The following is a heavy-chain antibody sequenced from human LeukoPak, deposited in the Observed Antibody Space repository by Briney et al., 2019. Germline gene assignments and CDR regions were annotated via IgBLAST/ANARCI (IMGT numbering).Heavy chain of an antibody. CDR1: GFRFSSYA. V-gene: IGHV3-15*01. J-gene: IGHJ6*03. CDR3: TTASSTSAKYYYYMDV. D-gene: IGHD2-2*01. CDR2: IKSKTDGGTT. Sequence: PGGSLRLSCAASGFRFSSYAMSWVRQAPGKGLEWVGRIKSKTDGGTTDYAAPVKGRFTISRDDSKNTLYLQMNSLKTEDTAVYYCTTASSTSAKYYYYMDVWGKGTTVTVSS.